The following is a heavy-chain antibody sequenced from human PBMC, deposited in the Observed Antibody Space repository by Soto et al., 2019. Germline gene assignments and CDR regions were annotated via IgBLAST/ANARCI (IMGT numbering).Heavy chain of an antibody. Sequence: SETLSLTCGVSNFSISSGYYWGWIRQSPGKGLEWIASIYRSGTTSYNPSLKSRVTISVDPSKNQFSLMLTAVTAADTAVYYCARTHSGSYYSVFNYWGRGSLVTVSS. CDR1: NFSISSGYY. CDR2: IYRSGTT. CDR3: ARTHSGSYYSVFNY. V-gene: IGHV4-38-2*01. J-gene: IGHJ4*02. D-gene: IGHD1-26*01.